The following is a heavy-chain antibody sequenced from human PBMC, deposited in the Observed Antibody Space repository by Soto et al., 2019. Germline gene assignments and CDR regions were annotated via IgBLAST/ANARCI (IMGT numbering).Heavy chain of an antibody. CDR1: GGSFSGYY. D-gene: IGHD2-2*01. CDR2: INHSGST. V-gene: IGHV4-34*01. J-gene: IGHJ6*02. Sequence: QVQLQQWGAGLLKPSETLSLTCAVYGGSFSGYYWSWIRQPPGKGLEWIGEINHSGSTNYNPSLKSRVTISVDTSKNQFSLKLSSVTAADTAVYYCARGKEYQLLWFPTTPYYYGMDVWGQGTTVTVSS. CDR3: ARGKEYQLLWFPTTPYYYGMDV.